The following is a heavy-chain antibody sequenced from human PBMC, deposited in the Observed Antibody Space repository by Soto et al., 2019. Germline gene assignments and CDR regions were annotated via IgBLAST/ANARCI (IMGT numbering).Heavy chain of an antibody. CDR1: GFTFTSSA. D-gene: IGHD6-19*01. V-gene: IGHV1-58*01. CDR2: IVVGSGNT. J-gene: IGHJ5*02. Sequence: SVKVSCKASGFTFTSSAVQWVRQARGQRLEWIGWIVVGSGNTNYAQKFQERVTITRDMSTSTAYMELSSLRSEDTAVYYCATSVGAVADPGPWGQGTLVTVSS. CDR3: ATSVGAVADPGP.